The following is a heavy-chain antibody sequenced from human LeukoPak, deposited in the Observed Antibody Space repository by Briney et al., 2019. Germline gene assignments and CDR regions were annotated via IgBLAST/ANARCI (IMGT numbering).Heavy chain of an antibody. CDR2: IYYSGST. D-gene: IGHD2-2*01. J-gene: IGHJ2*01. CDR1: GGSISSSSYY. CDR3: ARRVVVPAAIYFDL. Sequence: SETLSLTCTVSGGSISSSSYYWGWIRQPPGKGLEWIGSIYYSGSTYYNPSLKSRVTMSVDTSKNQLSLKLSSVTAADTAVYYCARRVVVPAAIYFDLWGRGTLVTVSS. V-gene: IGHV4-39*01.